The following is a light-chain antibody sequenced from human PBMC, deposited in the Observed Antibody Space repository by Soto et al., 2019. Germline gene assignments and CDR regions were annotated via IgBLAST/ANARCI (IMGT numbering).Light chain of an antibody. CDR2: EVS. Sequence: QSALTQPASVSGSLGQSITISCTGTSSDVGGYKYVSWYQHHPGKAPKLIIFEVSNRPSGVSNRFSGSKSGNTASLTISGLQAEDEADYYSSSYTTSSTLFGGGTKLTVL. CDR3: SSYTTSSTL. CDR1: SSDVGGYKY. V-gene: IGLV2-14*01. J-gene: IGLJ2*01.